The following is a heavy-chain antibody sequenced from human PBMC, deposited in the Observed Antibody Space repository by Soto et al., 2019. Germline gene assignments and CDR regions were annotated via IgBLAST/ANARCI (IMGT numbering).Heavy chain of an antibody. J-gene: IGHJ4*02. D-gene: IGHD5-12*01. CDR3: ASLDGYNHFDY. CDR2: INHSGST. V-gene: IGHV4-4*02. CDR1: GGSISSSNW. Sequence: SETLSLTCAVSGGSISSSNWWSWVRQPPGKGLEWIGEINHSGSTNYNPSLKSRVTISVDKSKNQFSLKLSSVTAADTAVYYCASLDGYNHFDYWGQGTLVTVSS.